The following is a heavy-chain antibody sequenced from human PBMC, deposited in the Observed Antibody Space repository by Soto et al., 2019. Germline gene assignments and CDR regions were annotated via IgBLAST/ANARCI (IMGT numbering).Heavy chain of an antibody. CDR2: ISAYNGNT. CDR3: ATTSRGYYGSGSYSFANWFDP. J-gene: IGHJ5*02. D-gene: IGHD3-10*01. Sequence: QVQLVQSGGEVKKPGASVKVSCKASGYTFTSYGISWVRQAPGQGLEWMGWISAYNGNTNYAQKLQGRVTMTTDTSTSTAYMELRSLRSDDTAVYYCATTSRGYYGSGSYSFANWFDPWGQGTLVTVSS. V-gene: IGHV1-18*01. CDR1: GYTFTSYG.